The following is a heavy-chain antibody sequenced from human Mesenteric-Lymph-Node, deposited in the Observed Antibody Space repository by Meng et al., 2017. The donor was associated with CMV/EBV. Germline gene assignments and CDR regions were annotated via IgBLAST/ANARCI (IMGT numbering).Heavy chain of an antibody. J-gene: IGHJ6*02. Sequence: VSVKVSCKVSGYSLTEVSTHWVRQAPGKGLEWMGSFDPEDGETIYAQKFQGRVTMTEDTSTDTAYMQLSSLRSDDTAVYYCATGQPLDYFGMDVWGQGTTVTVSS. D-gene: IGHD6-13*01. CDR3: ATGQPLDYFGMDV. CDR2: FDPEDGET. V-gene: IGHV1-24*01. CDR1: GYSLTEVS.